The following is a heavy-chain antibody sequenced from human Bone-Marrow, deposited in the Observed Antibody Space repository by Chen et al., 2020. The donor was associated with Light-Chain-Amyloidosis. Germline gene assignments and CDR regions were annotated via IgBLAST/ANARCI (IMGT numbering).Heavy chain of an antibody. CDR2: MSFQGGYI. Sequence: QVQLVESGGGVVQPGRSLRLSCAASGFSFSTYAMHWVRQAPGKGLEWVALMSFQGGYIYYGDSGKGRFTISRDNSGNTLYLQMDRLRPYDTAVYYWAEEGRGSTRPQYYYGLDVWGQGTTVIVSS. J-gene: IGHJ6*02. CDR1: GFSFSTYA. V-gene: IGHV3-30*18. CDR3: AEEGRGSTRPQYYYGLDV. D-gene: IGHD3-16*01.